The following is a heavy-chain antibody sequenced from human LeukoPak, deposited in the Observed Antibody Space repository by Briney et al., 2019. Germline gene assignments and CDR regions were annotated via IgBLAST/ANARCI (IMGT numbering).Heavy chain of an antibody. CDR1: GGTFSSYA. CDR3: ARDLYGDYGDYYGMDV. D-gene: IGHD4-17*01. V-gene: IGHV1-69*04. J-gene: IGHJ6*02. Sequence: GASVKVSCKASGGTFSSYAISWVRQAPGQGLEWMGRIIPILGIASYAQKFQGRVTITADKSTSTAYMELSSLRSEDTAVYYCARDLYGDYGDYYGMDVWGQGTTVTVSS. CDR2: IIPILGIA.